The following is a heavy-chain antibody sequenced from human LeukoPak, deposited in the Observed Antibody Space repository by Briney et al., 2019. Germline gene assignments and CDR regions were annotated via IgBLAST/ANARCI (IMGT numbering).Heavy chain of an antibody. D-gene: IGHD2-2*01. CDR1: GFTVSDYY. J-gene: IGHJ6*03. V-gene: IGHV3-11*01. CDR2: ISSSGSTI. Sequence: GGSLRLSCAASGFTVSDYYMSWIRQAPGKGLEWVSYISSSGSTIYYADSVKGRFTISRDNAKNSLYLQMNSLRAEDTAVYYCARDVPDIVVVPAALSGISVRYYYYMDVWGKGTTVTVSS. CDR3: ARDVPDIVVVPAALSGISVRYYYYMDV.